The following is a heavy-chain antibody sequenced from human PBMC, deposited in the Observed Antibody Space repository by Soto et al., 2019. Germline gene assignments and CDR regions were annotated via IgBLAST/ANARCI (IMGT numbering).Heavy chain of an antibody. V-gene: IGHV1-24*01. CDR3: ATDLYSSDPSHATPRDTSSY. CDR2: FDPEDGET. D-gene: IGHD6-19*01. CDR1: GYTLTELS. Sequence: GASVKVSCKVSGYTLTELSMHWVRQAPGKGLEWMGGFDPEDGETIYAQKFQGRVTMTEDTSTDTAYLELSSLRSEDTAVYYCATDLYSSDPSHATPRDTSSYWGQGTLVTVSS. J-gene: IGHJ4*02.